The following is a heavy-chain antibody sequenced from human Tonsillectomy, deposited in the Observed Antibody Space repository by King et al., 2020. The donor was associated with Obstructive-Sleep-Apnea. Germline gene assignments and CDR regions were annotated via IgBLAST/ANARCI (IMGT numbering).Heavy chain of an antibody. CDR3: ARDAPPLGYCSGGSCYGRLLD. V-gene: IGHV4-4*07. D-gene: IGHD2-15*01. J-gene: IGHJ4*02. CDR1: GGSISSYY. Sequence: VQLQESGPGLVKPSETLSLTCTVSGGSISSYYWSWIRQPAGKGLEWIGRIYTSGSTNYNPSLKSRVTMSVDTSKNQFSLKLSSVTAADTAVYYCARDAPPLGYCSGGSCYGRLLDWGQGTLVTVSS. CDR2: IYTSGST.